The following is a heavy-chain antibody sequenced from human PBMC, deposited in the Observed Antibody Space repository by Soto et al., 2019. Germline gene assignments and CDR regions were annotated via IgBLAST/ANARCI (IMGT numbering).Heavy chain of an antibody. CDR1: GFIFRSYG. CDR2: ISYDGSNK. J-gene: IGHJ6*02. V-gene: IGHV3-30*18. Sequence: QVQLVESGGGVVQPGRSLRLSCAASGFIFRSYGMHWVRQAPGKGLEWVAVISYDGSNKYYADSVKGRFTISRDNSKNTLNLQMNSLRAEDTAVYYCAKDRGEYYYGSGDVWGQGTTVTVSS. CDR3: AKDRGEYYYGSGDV. D-gene: IGHD3-10*01.